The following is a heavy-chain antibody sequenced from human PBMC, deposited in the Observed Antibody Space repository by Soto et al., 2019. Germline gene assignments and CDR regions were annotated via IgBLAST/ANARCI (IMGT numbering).Heavy chain of an antibody. CDR3: ARDEITGLFDY. D-gene: IGHD2-8*02. Sequence: QVQLQQWGAGLLKPSETLSLTCAVYGGSFSGYYWTWIRQPPGTGLEWIGEINHSGSTNYNPSLKSRVTISVDTSKNQFSLKLTSVAAADTAVCYCARDEITGLFDYWGQGTLVTVSS. CDR2: INHSGST. J-gene: IGHJ4*02. V-gene: IGHV4-34*01. CDR1: GGSFSGYY.